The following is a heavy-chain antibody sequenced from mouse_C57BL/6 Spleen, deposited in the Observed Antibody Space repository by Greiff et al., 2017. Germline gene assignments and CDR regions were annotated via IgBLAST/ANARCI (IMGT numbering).Heavy chain of an antibody. Sequence: QVQLQQPGAELVKPGASVKLSCKASGYTFTSYWMHWVKQRPGRGLEWIRRIDPNSGGTKYNEKFKSKATLTVDKPSSTAYMQLSSLTSEDSAVYYCARDGKDYAMDYWGQGTSVTVSS. J-gene: IGHJ4*01. D-gene: IGHD2-1*01. CDR1: GYTFTSYW. CDR3: ARDGKDYAMDY. CDR2: IDPNSGGT. V-gene: IGHV1-72*01.